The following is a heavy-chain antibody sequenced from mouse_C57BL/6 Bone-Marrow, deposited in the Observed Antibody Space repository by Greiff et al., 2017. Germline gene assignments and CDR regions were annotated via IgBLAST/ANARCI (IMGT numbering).Heavy chain of an antibody. J-gene: IGHJ2*01. CDR2: IDPENGDT. V-gene: IGHV14-4*01. Sequence: VQLQQSGAELVRPGASVKLFCTASGFNIKDDYMHWVKQRPEQGLEWIGWIDPENGDTENASKFQGKATITADTSSHTAYLQLSSLTSEDTAVYYCTRGPSYFDYWGQGTTLTVSA. CDR1: GFNIKDDY. CDR3: TRGPSYFDY.